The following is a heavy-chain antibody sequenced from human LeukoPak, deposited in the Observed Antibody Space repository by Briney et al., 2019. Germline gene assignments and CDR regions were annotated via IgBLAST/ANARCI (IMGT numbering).Heavy chain of an antibody. Sequence: GGSLRLSCAASGFTFSTYDMHWVRQAPGKGLEWVSGINPAGGTYYPGSVKGRFTISREDAKNSFYLQMNSLRAGDTAVYYCARGDCTGGSCSSMDVWGQGTTVTVSS. CDR2: INPAGGT. CDR1: GFTFSTYD. J-gene: IGHJ6*02. D-gene: IGHD2-15*01. V-gene: IGHV3-13*04. CDR3: ARGDCTGGSCSSMDV.